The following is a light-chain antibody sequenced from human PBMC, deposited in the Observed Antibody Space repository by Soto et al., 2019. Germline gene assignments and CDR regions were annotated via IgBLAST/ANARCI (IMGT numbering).Light chain of an antibody. Sequence: QSALTQPASVSGSPGQSITISCTGTSSDVGGYNYVSWYQQHPGKAPKLIIYEVSNRPSGASNRFSGSKSGNTASLTISGLQAEDEAVYYCSSYTSSSTYVFGTGTQLTVL. CDR3: SSYTSSSTYV. CDR2: EVS. J-gene: IGLJ1*01. V-gene: IGLV2-14*01. CDR1: SSDVGGYNY.